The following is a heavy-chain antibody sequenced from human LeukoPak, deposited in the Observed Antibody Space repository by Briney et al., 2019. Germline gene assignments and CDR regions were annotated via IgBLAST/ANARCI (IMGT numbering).Heavy chain of an antibody. CDR1: GFTFSNYA. J-gene: IGHJ5*02. CDR3: ARDISMVRVNWFDP. Sequence: GRSLRPSCAASGFTFSNYAIHWVRQAPGKGLEWVAVISYDGSNKYYADSVKGRFTIYRDNSKNTLYLQMNSLRAEDTAVYYCARDISMVRVNWFDPWGQGTLVTVSS. V-gene: IGHV3-30*04. CDR2: ISYDGSNK. D-gene: IGHD3-10*01.